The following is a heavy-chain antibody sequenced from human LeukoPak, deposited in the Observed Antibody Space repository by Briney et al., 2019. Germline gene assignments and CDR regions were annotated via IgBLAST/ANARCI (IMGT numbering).Heavy chain of an antibody. D-gene: IGHD3-16*01. CDR3: ARRGGGHAFDI. V-gene: IGHV4-59*08. CDR2: IFYSGST. J-gene: IGHJ3*02. Sequence: SETLSLTCTVSGGSISSYWWSWIRQPPGKGLEYIGYIFYSGSTNYNPSLKSRVTISVDTSKIHFSQRLSSVTAADTAVYYCARRGGGHAFDIWGQGTMVTVSS. CDR1: GGSISSYW.